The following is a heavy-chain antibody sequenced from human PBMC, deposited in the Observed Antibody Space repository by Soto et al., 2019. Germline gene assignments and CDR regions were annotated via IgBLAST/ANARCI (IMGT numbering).Heavy chain of an antibody. D-gene: IGHD3-10*01. J-gene: IGHJ6*02. Sequence: PSETVSLTCAFYVGSFSGYYWSCIRQPPGKGLEWIGEINHSGSTNYNPSLKSRVTISVDTSKNQFSLKLSSVTAADTAVYYCARLAGSYYPSSYGMDVWGQATT. V-gene: IGHV4-34*01. CDR1: VGSFSGYY. CDR2: INHSGST. CDR3: ARLAGSYYPSSYGMDV.